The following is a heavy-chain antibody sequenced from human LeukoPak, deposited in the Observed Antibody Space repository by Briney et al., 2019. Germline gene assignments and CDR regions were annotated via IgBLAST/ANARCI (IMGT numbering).Heavy chain of an antibody. D-gene: IGHD4-23*01. CDR3: AREPESDYGGNGDAFDI. CDR1: GGSISSYY. CDR2: IYYSGST. V-gene: IGHV4-59*01. Sequence: SETLSLTCTVSGGSISSYYWSWIRQPPGKGLEWIGYIYYSGSTNYNPSLKSRVTISVDTSKNQFSLKLSSVTAADTAVYHCAREPESDYGGNGDAFDIWGQGTMVTVSS. J-gene: IGHJ3*02.